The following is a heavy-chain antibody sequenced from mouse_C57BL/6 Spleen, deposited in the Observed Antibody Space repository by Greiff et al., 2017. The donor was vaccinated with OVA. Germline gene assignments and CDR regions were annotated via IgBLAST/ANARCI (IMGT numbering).Heavy chain of an antibody. Sequence: VKLMESGAELVKPGASVKLSCKASGYTFTEYTIHWVKQRSGQGLEWIGWFYPGSGSIKYNEKFKDKATLTADKSSSTVYMELSRLTSEDSAVYFCARHEAGYGSGWYFDVWGTGTTVTVSS. V-gene: IGHV1-62-2*01. CDR2: FYPGSGSI. CDR1: GYTFTEYT. D-gene: IGHD1-1*01. CDR3: ARHEAGYGSGWYFDV. J-gene: IGHJ1*03.